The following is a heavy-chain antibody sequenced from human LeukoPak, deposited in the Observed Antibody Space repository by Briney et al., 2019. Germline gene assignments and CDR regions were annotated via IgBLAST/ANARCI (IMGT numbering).Heavy chain of an antibody. CDR3: ARGRQQLVRTQYYYYGMDV. Sequence: SETLSLTCTVSGGSISSSSDYWGWIRRPPGKGLEWIGSIYYSGSTYYNPSLKSRVTISVDTSKNQFSLKLSSVTAADTAVYYCARGRQQLVRTQYYYYGMDVWGQGTTVTVSS. D-gene: IGHD6-13*01. CDR2: IYYSGST. J-gene: IGHJ6*02. CDR1: GGSISSSSDY. V-gene: IGHV4-39*01.